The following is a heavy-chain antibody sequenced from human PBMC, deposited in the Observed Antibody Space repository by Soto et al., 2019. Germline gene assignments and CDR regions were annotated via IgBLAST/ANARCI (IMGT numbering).Heavy chain of an antibody. CDR1: GFTFDDYG. Sequence: EVQLVESGGGVVRPGGSLRLSCAASGFTFDDYGMSWVRQAPGKGLEWVSGINWNGGSTGYADSVKGRFTISRDNAKNSRDLQMNSLGGEDTDLYDCARDIGKAAAGPFDYWGQGTLVTVSS. V-gene: IGHV3-20*01. D-gene: IGHD6-13*01. J-gene: IGHJ4*02. CDR3: ARDIGKAAAGPFDY. CDR2: INWNGGST.